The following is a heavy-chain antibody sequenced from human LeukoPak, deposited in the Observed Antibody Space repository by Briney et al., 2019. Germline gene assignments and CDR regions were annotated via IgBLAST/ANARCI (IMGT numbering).Heavy chain of an antibody. D-gene: IGHD5-12*01. CDR1: GFTFSNDW. J-gene: IGHJ4*02. CDR3: AGAYSAYHPFDY. V-gene: IGHV3-74*01. CDR2: LICDGNSI. Sequence: GGALILSCAASGFTFSNDWGHSVRQAPGKGLVWVSRLICDGNSITYADCVRARFPLSRDNAKNTLHLQMNSLRVEDTAIYFCAGAYSAYHPFDYWGQGILVTVSS.